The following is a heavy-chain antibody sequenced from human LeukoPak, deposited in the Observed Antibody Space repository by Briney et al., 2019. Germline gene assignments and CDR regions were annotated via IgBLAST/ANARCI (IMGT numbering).Heavy chain of an antibody. V-gene: IGHV3-23*01. CDR1: GFTFSNHA. D-gene: IGHD2-15*01. Sequence: GGSLRLSCAASGFTFSNHAMSWVRQAPGKGLEWVSAISGSGSNTYYADSVKGRFTISRDNSKSTLSLQMNSLRAEDTAVYYCAAQTYCSGGSCPDYWGQGALVTVSS. CDR2: ISGSGSNT. J-gene: IGHJ4*02. CDR3: AAQTYCSGGSCPDY.